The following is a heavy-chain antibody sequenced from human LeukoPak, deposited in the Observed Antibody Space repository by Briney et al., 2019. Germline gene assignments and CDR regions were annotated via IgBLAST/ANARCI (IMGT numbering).Heavy chain of an antibody. CDR2: IRSKAYGGTT. V-gene: IGHV3-49*04. J-gene: IGHJ4*02. D-gene: IGHD6-19*01. CDR1: GFTFGDYA. Sequence: TGRSLRLSXTASGFTFGDYAMSWVRQAPGKGLEWVGFIRSKAYGGTTEYAASVKGRFTISRDDSKSIAYLQMNSLKTEDTAVYYCTRGSSGRPFDYWGQGTLVTVSS. CDR3: TRGSSGRPFDY.